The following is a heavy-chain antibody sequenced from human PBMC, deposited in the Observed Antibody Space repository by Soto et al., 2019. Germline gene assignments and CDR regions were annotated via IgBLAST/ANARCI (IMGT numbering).Heavy chain of an antibody. CDR3: ARGGSYGDFFDD. D-gene: IGHD4-17*01. J-gene: IGHJ4*02. CDR1: GGSISSNY. V-gene: IGHV4-59*01. CDR2: IYYTGST. Sequence: XQTLRRPVTVSGGSISSNYWTWIRQSPGKGLEWIGYIYYTGSTKYNPSLKGRVTISLDTSKNQFSLRLTSVTSADTAVYYCARGGSYGDFFDDWGQGAQVTFSS.